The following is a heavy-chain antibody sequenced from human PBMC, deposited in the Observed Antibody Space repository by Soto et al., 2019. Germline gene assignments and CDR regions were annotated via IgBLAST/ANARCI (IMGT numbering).Heavy chain of an antibody. V-gene: IGHV4-30-2*01. CDR2: IYHSGST. CDR1: GGSISSGGYS. CDR3: ARGFPSNFDY. Sequence: TLSLTCAVSGGSISSGGYSWSWIRQPPGKGLEWIGYIYHSGSTYYNPSLKSRVTISVDRSKNQFSLKLSSVTAADTAVYYCARGFPSNFDYWGQGTLVTVS. D-gene: IGHD3-3*01. J-gene: IGHJ4*02.